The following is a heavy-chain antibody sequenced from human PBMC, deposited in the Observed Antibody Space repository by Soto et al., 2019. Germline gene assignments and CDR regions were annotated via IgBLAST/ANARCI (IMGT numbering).Heavy chain of an antibody. CDR2: IRPDGSNT. Sequence: SGGSLRLSCVPSGFLFRSYWMHWVRQTPAKGLVWVSEIRPDGSNTNYADSVRGRFTMSRDNAKNALYLQMNSLRVEDTGVYYCVRGTSAWKGVDVWAQGTTVTVSS. V-gene: IGHV3-74*01. CDR3: VRGTSAWKGVDV. J-gene: IGHJ6*02. D-gene: IGHD1-1*01. CDR1: GFLFRSYW.